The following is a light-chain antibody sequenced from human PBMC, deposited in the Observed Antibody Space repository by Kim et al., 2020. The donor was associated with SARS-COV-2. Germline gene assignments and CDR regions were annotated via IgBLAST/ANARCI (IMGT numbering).Light chain of an antibody. CDR3: AAWDDSLNGPV. J-gene: IGLJ2*01. Sequence: ELTQPPSASGTPGQRVTISCSGSSSNIGSNSVNWYQQLPGTAPKLLIYSNNQRPSGVPDRFSGSKSGTSASLAISGLQSEEEADYYCAAWDDSLNGPVFGGGTQLTVL. CDR1: SSNIGSNS. CDR2: SNN. V-gene: IGLV1-44*01.